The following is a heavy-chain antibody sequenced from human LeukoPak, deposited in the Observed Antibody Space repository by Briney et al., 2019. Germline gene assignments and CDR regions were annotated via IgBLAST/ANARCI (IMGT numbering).Heavy chain of an antibody. V-gene: IGHV3-7*01. J-gene: IGHJ4*02. CDR1: GFTFSSYS. Sequence: SGGSLRLSCAASGFTFSSYSMSWVRQAPGKGLEWVANIKQDGSEKYYVDSVKGRFTISRDNAKNSLYLQMNSLRAEDTAVYYCARDLDSSGYYYVRFDYWGQGTLVTVSS. CDR2: IKQDGSEK. CDR3: ARDLDSSGYYYVRFDY. D-gene: IGHD3-22*01.